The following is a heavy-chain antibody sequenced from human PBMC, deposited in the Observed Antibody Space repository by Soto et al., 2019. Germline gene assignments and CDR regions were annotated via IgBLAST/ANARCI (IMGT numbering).Heavy chain of an antibody. CDR3: AKDESPLKVLNTLLDY. CDR1: GFTFSSYG. Sequence: QVQLVESGGGVVQPGRSLRLSCAASGFTFSSYGMHWVRQAPGKGLEWVAVISYDGSNKYYADSVKGRFTISRDNSKNTLYLQMNSLRAEDTAVYYCAKDESPLKVLNTLLDYWGQGTLVTVSS. CDR2: ISYDGSNK. V-gene: IGHV3-30*18. D-gene: IGHD1-1*01. J-gene: IGHJ4*02.